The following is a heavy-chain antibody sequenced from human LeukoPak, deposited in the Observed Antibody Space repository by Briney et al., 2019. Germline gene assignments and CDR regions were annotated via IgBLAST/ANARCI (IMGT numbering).Heavy chain of an antibody. J-gene: IGHJ4*02. CDR1: GLTFSSYA. Sequence: GGSLRLSCAASGLTFSSYAMHWVRQAPGKGLEWVAVISYDGSNKYYADSVKGRFTISRDNSKNTLYLQMNSLRAEDTAVYYCARDGGRGYSYGTGGYWGQGTLVTVSS. CDR3: ARDGGRGYSYGTGGY. D-gene: IGHD5-18*01. CDR2: ISYDGSNK. V-gene: IGHV3-30*04.